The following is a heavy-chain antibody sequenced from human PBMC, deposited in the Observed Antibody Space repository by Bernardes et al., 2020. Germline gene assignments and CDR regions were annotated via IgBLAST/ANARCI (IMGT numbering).Heavy chain of an antibody. CDR2: INTDGSSS. V-gene: IGHV3-74*01. CDR3: ARVTGQGFDY. Sequence: GGSLRLSCAVSGFTFSSNWMNWVRQAPGKGLEWVSRINTDGSSSTYADSVKGRFNISRDNAKNTLHRQMNSLRAEDTAVYYCARVTGQGFDYWGQGTMVTVSA. CDR1: GFTFSSNW. J-gene: IGHJ4*02.